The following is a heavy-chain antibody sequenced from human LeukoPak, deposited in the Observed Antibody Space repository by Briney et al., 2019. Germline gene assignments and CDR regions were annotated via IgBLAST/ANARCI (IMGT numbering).Heavy chain of an antibody. Sequence: PGGSLRLSCTASGFTFITYGMHWVRQAPGKGLEWVAFIRYDGSNEYYADSVRGRFTISRDNAKNSLYLQMNSLRAEDTAVYYCAKDLGDAMSDYVWGSTYWGQGTLVTVSS. CDR1: GFTFITYG. D-gene: IGHD3-16*01. CDR2: IRYDGSNE. J-gene: IGHJ4*02. CDR3: AKDLGDAMSDYVWGSTY. V-gene: IGHV3-30*02.